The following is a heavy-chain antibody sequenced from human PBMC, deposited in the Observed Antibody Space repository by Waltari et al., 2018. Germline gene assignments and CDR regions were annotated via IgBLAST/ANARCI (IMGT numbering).Heavy chain of an antibody. CDR2: ISSRTSTL. D-gene: IGHD3-3*01. CDR1: GFTFSHYE. CDR3: ARAPDHFRWSGWRAPYFYGLDV. V-gene: IGHV3-48*03. J-gene: IGHJ6*02. Sequence: EEQLVESGGRLVQPGGSLRLSCVASGFTFSHYEMNWVRQAPGKGPEWPPYISSRTSTLNEAWCVKGRFTRSRDNAEDSLYLQMTALRAEDTAVYYCARAPDHFRWSGWRAPYFYGLDVWGQGTTVTVSS.